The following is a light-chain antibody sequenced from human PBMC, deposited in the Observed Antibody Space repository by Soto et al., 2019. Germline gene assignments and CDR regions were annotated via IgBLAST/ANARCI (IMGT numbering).Light chain of an antibody. CDR1: QSVSSSY. CDR3: QQYGVTPPNT. CDR2: GAS. J-gene: IGKJ4*01. Sequence: EIVLTQSQATLSLSRGQRATLSCRASQSVSSSYLAWDQQKPGQAPRLLIYGASTRATGIPDRFSGSGSGTDFTLTISGLEPEDFALYYCQQYGVTPPNTFGGGTKVDIK. V-gene: IGKV3-20*01.